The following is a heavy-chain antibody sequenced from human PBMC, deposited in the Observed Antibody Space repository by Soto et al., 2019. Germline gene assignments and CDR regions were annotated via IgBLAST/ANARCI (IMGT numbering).Heavy chain of an antibody. CDR1: GGSISSGGYY. CDR2: IYYSGST. D-gene: IGHD2-8*01. Sequence: QVQLQESGPGLVKPSQTLSLTCTVSGGSISSGGYYWSWIRQHPGKGLEWIGYIYYSGSTYYNPSLESRVTISVDTSKNQLSLKLSSVTAADTAVYYCARGKMVYAIQGLYWYFDLWGRGTLVTVSS. J-gene: IGHJ2*01. V-gene: IGHV4-31*03. CDR3: ARGKMVYAIQGLYWYFDL.